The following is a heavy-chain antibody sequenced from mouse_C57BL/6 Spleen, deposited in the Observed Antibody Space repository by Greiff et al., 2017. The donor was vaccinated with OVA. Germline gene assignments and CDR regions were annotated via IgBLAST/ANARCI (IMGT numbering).Heavy chain of an antibody. CDR3: ARDHDGLFDY. D-gene: IGHD2-3*01. J-gene: IGHJ2*01. Sequence: EVQRVESEGGLVQPGSSMKLSCTASGFTFSDYYMAWVRQVPEKGLEWVANINYDGSSTYYLDSLKSRFIISRDNAKNILYLQMSSLKSEDTATYYCARDHDGLFDYWGQGTTLTVSS. V-gene: IGHV5-16*01. CDR1: GFTFSDYY. CDR2: INYDGSST.